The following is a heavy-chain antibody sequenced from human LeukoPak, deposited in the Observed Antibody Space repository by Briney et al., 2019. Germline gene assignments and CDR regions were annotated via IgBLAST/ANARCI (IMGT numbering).Heavy chain of an antibody. J-gene: IGHJ6*03. CDR3: ARDRHYGSGSYETYYYYMDV. V-gene: IGHV1-69*13. CDR2: IIPIFGTA. D-gene: IGHD3-10*01. CDR1: GGTFSSYA. Sequence: SVKVSCKASGGTFSSYAISWVRQAPGQGLEWMGGIIPIFGTANYAQKLQGRVTITADESTSTAYMELSSLRSEDTAVYYCARDRHYGSGSYETYYYYMDVWGKGTTVTVSS.